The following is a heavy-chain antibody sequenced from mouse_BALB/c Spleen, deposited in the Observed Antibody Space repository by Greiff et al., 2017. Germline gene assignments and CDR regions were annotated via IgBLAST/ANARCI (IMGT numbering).Heavy chain of an antibody. V-gene: IGHV3-2*02. J-gene: IGHJ4*01. CDR3: ARSYRYDDYAMDY. CDR2: ISYSGST. Sequence: EVKLVESGPGLVKPSQSLSLTCTVTGYSITSDYAWNWIRQFPGNKLEWMGYISYSGSTSYNPSLKSRISITRDTSKNQFFLQLNSVTTEDTATYYCARSYRYDDYAMDYWGQGTSVTVSS. D-gene: IGHD2-14*01. CDR1: GYSITSDYA.